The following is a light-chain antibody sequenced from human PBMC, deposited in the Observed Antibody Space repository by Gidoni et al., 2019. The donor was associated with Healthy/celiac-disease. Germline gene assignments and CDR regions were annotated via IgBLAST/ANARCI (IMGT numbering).Light chain of an antibody. J-gene: IGLJ3*02. CDR2: DTS. CDR1: TGAVTSGHY. Sequence: QAVVTQAPSLPVSPGGTVPRTWGSSTGAVTSGHYPYWFQQKPGQAPRTLIYDTSNKHACTPARFSGSRLAGKAALTLSGAQAEDEAEYYCLLSYRGSRVFGGGTKLTVL. CDR3: LLSYRGSRV. V-gene: IGLV7-46*01.